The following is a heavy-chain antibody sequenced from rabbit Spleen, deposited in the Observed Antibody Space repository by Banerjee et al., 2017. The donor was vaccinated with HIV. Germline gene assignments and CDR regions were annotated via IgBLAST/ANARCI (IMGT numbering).Heavy chain of an antibody. Sequence: QEQLVESGGGLVQPEGSLTLTCKASGFSFSDRDVMCWVRQAPGKGLEWIACINTATGKAVYSNWVNGRFTISRTSSTTVTLQLTSLAAADTATYFCARDLAGAIGWNFYLWGQGTLVTVS. CDR3: ARDLAGAIGWNFYL. D-gene: IGHD1-1*01. CDR2: INTATGKA. V-gene: IGHV1S45*01. CDR1: GFSFSDRDV. J-gene: IGHJ4*01.